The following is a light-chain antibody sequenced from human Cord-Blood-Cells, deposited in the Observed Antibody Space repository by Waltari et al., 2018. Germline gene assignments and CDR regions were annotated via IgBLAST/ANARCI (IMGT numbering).Light chain of an antibody. V-gene: IGKV2-28*01. J-gene: IGKJ1*01. Sequence: DIVMTQSPLSLPVTHGEPASISCRSSQSLLHSNGYNYLDWYLQKPGQSPQLLIYWGSNRASGVPDRFSGSGSGTDFTLKISRVEAEDVGVYYCMQALQTPWTFGQGTKVEIK. CDR1: QSLLHSNGYNY. CDR3: MQALQTPWT. CDR2: WGS.